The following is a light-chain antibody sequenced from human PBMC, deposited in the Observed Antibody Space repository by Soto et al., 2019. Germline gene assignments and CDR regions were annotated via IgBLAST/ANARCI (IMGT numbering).Light chain of an antibody. V-gene: IGKV3-20*01. CDR2: DAS. CDR3: QQFSSYPLT. CDR1: QTVRNNY. Sequence: EFVLTQSPGTLSLSPGERATLSCRGSQTVRNNYLAWYQQKPGQAPRLLIYDASSRATGIPDRFSGGGSGTDFTLTISRLEPEDFAVYYCQQFSSYPLTLGGGTKVDIK. J-gene: IGKJ4*01.